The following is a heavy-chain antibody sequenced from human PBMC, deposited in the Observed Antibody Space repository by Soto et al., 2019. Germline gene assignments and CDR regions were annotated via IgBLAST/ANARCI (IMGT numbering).Heavy chain of an antibody. CDR1: GYNLREYG. Sequence: QVPLVQSGGGVKKPGASVKVSCTAYGYNLREYGVSWLRQAPGLGFEWMGWISGDNVNRRSSQKFQDRLTMTTETSTTTASLELRSLRSDAPALYYCGREGQQLAQEQFFQFNGVDVWGQGTSVTVSS. V-gene: IGHV1-18*01. CDR2: ISGDNVNR. J-gene: IGHJ6*02. CDR3: GREGQQLAQEQFFQFNGVDV. D-gene: IGHD6-13*01.